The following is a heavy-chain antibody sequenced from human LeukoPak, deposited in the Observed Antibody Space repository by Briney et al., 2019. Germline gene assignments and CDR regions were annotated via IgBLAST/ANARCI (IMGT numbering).Heavy chain of an antibody. CDR3: ARVASEIVVVTRMS. CDR2: ISSSGSTI. D-gene: IGHD3-22*01. J-gene: IGHJ1*01. CDR1: GFTFSSYE. V-gene: IGHV3-48*03. Sequence: GGSLRLSCAASGFTFSSYEMNWVRQAPGKGLEWVSYISSSGSTIYYADSVKGRFTISRDNAKNSLYLQMNSLRAEDTAVYYCARVASEIVVVTRMSWGQGTLVTVSS.